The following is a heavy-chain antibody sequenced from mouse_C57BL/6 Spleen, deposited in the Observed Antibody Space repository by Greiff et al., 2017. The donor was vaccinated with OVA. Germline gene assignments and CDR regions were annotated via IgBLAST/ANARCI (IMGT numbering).Heavy chain of an antibody. V-gene: IGHV1-80*01. J-gene: IGHJ4*01. CDR1: GYAFSSYW. CDR3: ARPPHYYGSSYGAMDY. D-gene: IGHD1-1*01. CDR2: IYPGDGDT. Sequence: VQLQQSGAELVKPVASVKISCKASGYAFSSYWMNWVKQRPGKGLEWIGQIYPGDGDTNYNGKFKGKATLTADKSSSTAYMQLSSLTSEDSAVYFCARPPHYYGSSYGAMDYWGQGTSVTVSS.